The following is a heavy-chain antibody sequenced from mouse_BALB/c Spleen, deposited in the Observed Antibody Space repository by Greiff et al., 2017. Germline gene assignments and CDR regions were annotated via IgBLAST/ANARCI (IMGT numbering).Heavy chain of an antibody. CDR2: ISSGGSYT. CDR1: GFTFSSYA. CDR3: ARPYGYDVSAMDY. J-gene: IGHJ4*01. D-gene: IGHD2-2*01. Sequence: EVQVVESGGGLVKPGGSLKLSCAASGFTFSSYAMSWVRQSPEKRLEWVAEISSGGSYTYYPDTVTGRFTISRDNAKNTLYLEMSSLRSEDTAMYYCARPYGYDVSAMDYWGQGTSVTVSS. V-gene: IGHV5-9-4*01.